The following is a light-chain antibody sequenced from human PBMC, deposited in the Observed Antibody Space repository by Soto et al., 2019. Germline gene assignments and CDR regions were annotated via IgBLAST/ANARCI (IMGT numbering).Light chain of an antibody. J-gene: IGKJ5*01. CDR1: QSVSSNY. V-gene: IGKV3-11*01. CDR3: QQRSYWPLT. CDR2: GIS. Sequence: EIGLTQSPGTLSLYTGERATLSCRASQSVSSNYFAWYQQKPGQAPRLLIYGISIRATGIPARFSGSGSGTDFTLTITSLDPEDFAVYYCQQRSYWPLTFGQGTRLEIK.